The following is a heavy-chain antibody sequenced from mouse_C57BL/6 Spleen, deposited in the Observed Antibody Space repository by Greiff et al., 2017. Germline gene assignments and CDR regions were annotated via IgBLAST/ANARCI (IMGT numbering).Heavy chain of an antibody. CDR1: GFTFSDYG. V-gene: IGHV5-17*01. CDR2: ISRGSSTI. J-gene: IGHJ1*03. CDR3: AGDYGSRKDWYFDV. D-gene: IGHD1-1*01. Sequence: EVMLVESGGGLVKPGGSLKLSCAASGFTFSDYGMHWVRQAPEKGLEWVAYISRGSSTIYYADTVKGRFTISRDNAKNTLFLQMTSLRSEDTAMYYCAGDYGSRKDWYFDVWGTGTTVTVSS.